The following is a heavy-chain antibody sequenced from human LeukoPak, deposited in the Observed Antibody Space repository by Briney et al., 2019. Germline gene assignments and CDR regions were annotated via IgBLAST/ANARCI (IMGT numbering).Heavy chain of an antibody. CDR3: ARGFDTSGYPSYGMDV. CDR1: GVTLSSYA. Sequence: GGSLRLSCAASGVTLSSYAMSWARQAPGKGLEWVSGISSSGSGGNTYYADSVKGRFTISRDNSKNTLYLQMNSLRAEDTAEYYCARGFDTSGYPSYGMDVWGQGTTVIVSS. J-gene: IGHJ6*02. CDR2: ISSSGSGGNT. V-gene: IGHV3-23*01. D-gene: IGHD3-22*01.